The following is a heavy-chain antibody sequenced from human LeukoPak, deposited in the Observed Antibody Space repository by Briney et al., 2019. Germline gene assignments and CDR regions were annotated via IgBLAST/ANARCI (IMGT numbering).Heavy chain of an antibody. Sequence: PGGSLRLSCAASGFTFSSYAMSWVRQAPGKGLEWVSYISSSGSTIYYADSVKGRFTISRDNAKNSLYLQMNSLRAEDTAVYYCARESPITMRVYYYYGMDVWGQGTTVTVSS. V-gene: IGHV3-48*04. CDR2: ISSSGSTI. CDR1: GFTFSSYA. CDR3: ARESPITMRVYYYYGMDV. D-gene: IGHD3-3*01. J-gene: IGHJ6*02.